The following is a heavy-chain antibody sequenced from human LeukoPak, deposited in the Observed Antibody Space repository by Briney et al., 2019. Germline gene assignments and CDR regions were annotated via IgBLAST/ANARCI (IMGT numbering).Heavy chain of an antibody. J-gene: IGHJ4*02. D-gene: IGHD1-1*01. CDR3: ARGGGRVRLSY. V-gene: IGHV3-11*06. Sequence: PGGSLRLSCAASGFTFSDYYMTWIRQAPGKGLEWVSYISSTPSYTNYAHSVKGRFTISRDNAKNSLYLQMNSLRAEDTAVYYCARGGGRVRLSYWGQGTLVTVSS. CDR2: ISSTPSYT. CDR1: GFTFSDYY.